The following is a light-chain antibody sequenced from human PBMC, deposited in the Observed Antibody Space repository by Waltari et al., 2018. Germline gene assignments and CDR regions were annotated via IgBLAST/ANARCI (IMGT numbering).Light chain of an antibody. V-gene: IGLV3-21*02. CDR3: QLWDTSNDRVV. J-gene: IGLJ3*02. CDR1: NIESES. Sequence: SIMLSQPPSMSVAPGQTANITCGGNNIESESLSGYQQKPGQAPLVVLYDDSARPSGIPRRFSGSNSGNKATLTISRVEAGDEADYYCQLWDTSNDRVVFGGGT. CDR2: DDS.